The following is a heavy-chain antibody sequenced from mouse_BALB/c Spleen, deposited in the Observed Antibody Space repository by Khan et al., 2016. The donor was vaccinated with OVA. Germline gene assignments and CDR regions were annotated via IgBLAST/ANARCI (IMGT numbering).Heavy chain of an antibody. CDR1: GFTFSSFG. D-gene: IGHD1-1*02. V-gene: IGHV5-17*02. CDR3: AREDYGQWYFDV. J-gene: IGHJ1*01. Sequence: EVELVESGGGLVQPGGSRKLSCAASGFTFSSFGMHWVRQAPEKGLEWVAYISSGSSSIYYADTVKGRFTISRDNPKNTLFPQMTSLRSEDTAMYYCAREDYGQWYFDVWGAGTTVTVSS. CDR2: ISSGSSSI.